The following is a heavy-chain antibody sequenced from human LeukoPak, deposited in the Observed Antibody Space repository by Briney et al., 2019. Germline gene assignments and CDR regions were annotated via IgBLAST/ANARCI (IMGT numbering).Heavy chain of an antibody. J-gene: IGHJ4*02. CDR2: ISGSGGST. V-gene: IGHV3-23*01. D-gene: IGHD3-10*01. CDR3: AKVSVMMIRGVSSNFDY. CDR1: GFTFSSYA. Sequence: GGSLRLSCAASGFTFSSYAMSWVRQAPGKGLEWVSAISGSGGSTYYADSVKGRFTISRDNSKNTLYLQMNNLRAEDTAVHYCAKVSVMMIRGVSSNFDYWGQGTLVTVSS.